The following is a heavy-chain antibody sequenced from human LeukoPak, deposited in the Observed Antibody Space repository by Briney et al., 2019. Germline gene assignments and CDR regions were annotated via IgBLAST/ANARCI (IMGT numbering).Heavy chain of an antibody. CDR2: ISSSGNTT. Sequence: GGSLRLSCAASGFTFSDNYMSWIRQAPGKGLEWVSYISSSGNTTCNADSVKGRFSITRDNAKNSLYLQMNSLRAEDTAVYYCARDGVSAWFLDYWGQGTLVTVSS. CDR3: ARDGVSAWFLDY. J-gene: IGHJ4*02. D-gene: IGHD6-19*01. V-gene: IGHV3-11*04. CDR1: GFTFSDNY.